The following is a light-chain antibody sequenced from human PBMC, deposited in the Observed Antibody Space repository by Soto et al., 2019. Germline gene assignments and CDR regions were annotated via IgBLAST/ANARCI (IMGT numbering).Light chain of an antibody. CDR2: EGT. V-gene: IGLV2-23*01. CDR1: SSDVGSYNL. J-gene: IGLJ1*01. Sequence: QSALTQPASVSGSPGKSIAISCTGTSSDVGSYNLVSWFQQLPGKVPKPIIYEGTKRPSGVSDRFSGSKSGYTASLTISGLQAEDAADYYCFSYAGNSVYVFGTGTQVTVL. CDR3: FSYAGNSVYV.